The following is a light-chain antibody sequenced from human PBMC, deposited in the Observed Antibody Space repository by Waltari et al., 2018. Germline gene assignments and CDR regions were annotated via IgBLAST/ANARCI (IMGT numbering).Light chain of an antibody. CDR2: EVS. V-gene: IGLV2-14*01. CDR3: SSYRSGSILV. Sequence: QSALTQPASVSGSPGQSITISCTGTSSDVGGYNYVSWYQQNPGKVPKVMIYEVSNRPSGVSHRFSGSKSGNTASLTISGLQAEDEADYYCSSYRSGSILVFGGGTKVTVL. CDR1: SSDVGGYNY. J-gene: IGLJ2*01.